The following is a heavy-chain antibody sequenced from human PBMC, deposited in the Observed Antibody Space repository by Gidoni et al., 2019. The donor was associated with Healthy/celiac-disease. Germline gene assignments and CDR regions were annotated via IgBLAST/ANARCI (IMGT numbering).Heavy chain of an antibody. D-gene: IGHD5-18*01. Sequence: QLQLQESGPGLVKPSETLSLTCTVSGGSISSSSYYWGWIRQPPGKGLEWIGSIYYSGSTYYNPSLKSRVTISVDTSKNQFSLKLSSVTAADTAVYYCARQSYSYGLDYWGQGTLVTVSS. V-gene: IGHV4-39*01. CDR1: GGSISSSSYY. J-gene: IGHJ4*02. CDR2: IYYSGST. CDR3: ARQSYSYGLDY.